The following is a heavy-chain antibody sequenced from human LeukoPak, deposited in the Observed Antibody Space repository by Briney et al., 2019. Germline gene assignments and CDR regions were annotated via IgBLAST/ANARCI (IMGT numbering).Heavy chain of an antibody. CDR1: GFTFSSYG. Sequence: AGGSLRLSCAASGFTFSSYGMRWVGQAPGKGLVWVSGINSDGSSTSYADSVKGRFTISRDNAKNTLYLQMNSLRAEDTAVYYCARGLQLCDYWGQGTLVTVSS. CDR2: INSDGSST. CDR3: ARGLQLCDY. J-gene: IGHJ4*02. D-gene: IGHD4-11*01. V-gene: IGHV3-74*01.